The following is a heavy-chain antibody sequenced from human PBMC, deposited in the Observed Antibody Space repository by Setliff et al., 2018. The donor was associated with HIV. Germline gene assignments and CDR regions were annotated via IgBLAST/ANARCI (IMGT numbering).Heavy chain of an antibody. CDR3: AGSRGYFVKAD. CDR1: GFTFTTYW. Sequence: PAGSLRLSCAASGFTFTTYWMSWVRQSPGKGLEWVANINQNGREKYYVDSVKGRFTISRDNVKNSVYLQMNSLRGEDTAVYYCAGSRGYFVKADWGQGTLVTVSS. J-gene: IGHJ4*02. D-gene: IGHD3-22*01. V-gene: IGHV3-7*01. CDR2: INQNGREK.